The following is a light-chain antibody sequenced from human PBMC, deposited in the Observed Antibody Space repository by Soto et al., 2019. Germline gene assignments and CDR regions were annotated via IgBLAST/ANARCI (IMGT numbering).Light chain of an antibody. V-gene: IGKV3-15*01. Sequence: MTQSPATLSVSPGERATLSCRASQSVSSNLAWYQQKPGQAPRLLIYGASTRATGIPARLSGSGSGTEFTLTISSLQSEDFAVYYCQQYNNWPQTFGQGTKVDIK. CDR3: QQYNNWPQT. CDR1: QSVSSN. J-gene: IGKJ1*01. CDR2: GAS.